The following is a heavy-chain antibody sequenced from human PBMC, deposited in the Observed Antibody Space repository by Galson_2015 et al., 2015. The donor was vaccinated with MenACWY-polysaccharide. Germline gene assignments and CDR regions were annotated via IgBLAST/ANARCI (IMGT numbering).Heavy chain of an antibody. CDR2: PYNNGNR. V-gene: IGHV3-53*01. Sequence: SLRLSCAASGVTVSSNSMTWVRQAPGKGLEWVSVPYNNGNRYYADSVKGRFTISRDDSENTVDLQMNSLRAEDTAVYYCARICRRSGECFFDYWGQGTVVTVSS. CDR1: GVTVSSNS. J-gene: IGHJ4*02. D-gene: IGHD3-10*01. CDR3: ARICRRSGECFFDY.